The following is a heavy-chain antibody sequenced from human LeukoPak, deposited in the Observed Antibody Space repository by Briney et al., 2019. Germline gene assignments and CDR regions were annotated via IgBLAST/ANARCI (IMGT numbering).Heavy chain of an antibody. CDR1: GGTFSSYA. J-gene: IGHJ4*02. CDR3: ARDPDVMVRGVSNYFDY. CDR2: IIPIFGTA. D-gene: IGHD3-10*01. V-gene: IGHV1-69*05. Sequence: ASVKVSCKASGGTFSSYAISWVRQAPGQGLEWMGGIIPIFGTANYAQKFQGRATITTDESTSTAYMELSSLRSVDTAVYYCARDPDVMVRGVSNYFDYWGQGTLVTVSS.